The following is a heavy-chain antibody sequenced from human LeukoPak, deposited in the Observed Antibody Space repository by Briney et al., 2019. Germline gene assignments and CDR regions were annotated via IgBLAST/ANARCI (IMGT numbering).Heavy chain of an antibody. CDR1: GGSISSYY. CDR2: IYTSGST. CDR3: ARDCGGDCYHPRPNDAFDI. Sequence: PSETLSLTCTVSGGSISSYYWSWIRQPAGKGLEWIGRIYTSGSTNCNPSLKSRVTMSVDTSKNQFSLKLSSVTAADTAVYYCARDCGGDCYHPRPNDAFDIWGQGTMVTVSS. J-gene: IGHJ3*02. D-gene: IGHD2-21*02. V-gene: IGHV4-4*07.